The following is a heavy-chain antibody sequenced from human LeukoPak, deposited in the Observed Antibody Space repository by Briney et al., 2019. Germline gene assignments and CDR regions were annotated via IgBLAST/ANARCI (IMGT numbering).Heavy chain of an antibody. CDR2: IYYSGYT. V-gene: IGHV4-59*01. CDR3: ARVLCSSTSCYDYYYYGMDV. CDR1: GDSISSFY. Sequence: SETLSLTCIVSGDSISSFYWSWIRQPPGKGLEWLGYIYYSGYTNYNPSLKSRVTISVDTSENQFSLKLSSVTAADTAVYYCARVLCSSTSCYDYYYYGMDVWGQGTTVTVSS. J-gene: IGHJ6*02. D-gene: IGHD2-2*01.